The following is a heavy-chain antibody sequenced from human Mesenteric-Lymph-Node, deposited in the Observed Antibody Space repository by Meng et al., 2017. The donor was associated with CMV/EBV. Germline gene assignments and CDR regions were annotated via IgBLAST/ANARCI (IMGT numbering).Heavy chain of an antibody. CDR3: ARQGAFYYFRY. V-gene: IGHV1-69*05. D-gene: IGHD4/OR15-4a*01. CDR2: IIPVFGTP. CDR1: GGGFNTNV. J-gene: IGHJ4*02. Sequence: SVKVSCKASGGGFNTNVISWVRQAPGQGLEWMGGIIPVFGTPNYAQSYQGRVTITTDESTSTAYMELSRLTSEDTAVYYCARQGAFYYFRYWGQGPLVTVSS.